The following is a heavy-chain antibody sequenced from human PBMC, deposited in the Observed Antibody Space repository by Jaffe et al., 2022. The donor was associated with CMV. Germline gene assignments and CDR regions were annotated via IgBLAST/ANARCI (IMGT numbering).Heavy chain of an antibody. CDR2: IKSKTDGGTT. Sequence: EVQLVESGGGLVKPGGSLRLSCAASGFTFSNAWMSWVRQAPGKGLEWVGRIKSKTDGGTTDYAAPVKGRFTISRDDSKNTLYLQMNSLKTEDTAVYYCTTALTYGSGSYYHYYYYYMDVWGKGTTVTVSS. D-gene: IGHD3-10*01. V-gene: IGHV3-15*01. J-gene: IGHJ6*03. CDR1: GFTFSNAW. CDR3: TTALTYGSGSYYHYYYYYMDV.